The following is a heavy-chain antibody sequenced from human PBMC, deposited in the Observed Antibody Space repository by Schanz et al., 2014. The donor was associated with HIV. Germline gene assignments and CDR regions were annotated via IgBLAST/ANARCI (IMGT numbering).Heavy chain of an antibody. V-gene: IGHV3-30*18. CDR3: AKGLRQWLVLGVSDY. J-gene: IGHJ4*02. CDR2: ISYDGSNK. CDR1: GFIFSNYG. D-gene: IGHD6-19*01. Sequence: VQLVESGGGGVQPGRSLRLSCAVSGFIFSNYGMHWVRQAPGKGLGWGAVISYDGSNKYYADSVKGRFTIARDNSKNTLYLQMNSLRAEDTAVYYCAKGLRQWLVLGVSDYWGQGTLVTVSS.